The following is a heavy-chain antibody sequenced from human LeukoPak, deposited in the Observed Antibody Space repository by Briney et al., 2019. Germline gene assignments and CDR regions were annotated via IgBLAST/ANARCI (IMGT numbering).Heavy chain of an antibody. J-gene: IGHJ4*02. CDR3: ARGSSSWTPPQDY. CDR1: GFTFSDYY. CDR2: VSSGGDIT. D-gene: IGHD6-13*01. Sequence: GGSLRLSCAASGFTFSDYYISWIRQAPGKGLEWLSIVSSGGDITTYADSVKGRFTISRDNTRNLLFLQMNSLRAEDTAVYYCARGSSSWTPPQDYWGQGTLVTVSS. V-gene: IGHV3-11*01.